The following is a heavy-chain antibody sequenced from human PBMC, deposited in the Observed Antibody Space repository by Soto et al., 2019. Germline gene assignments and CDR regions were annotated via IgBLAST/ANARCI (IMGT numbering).Heavy chain of an antibody. V-gene: IGHV3-30-3*01. CDR1: GFTFSSYA. D-gene: IGHD6-19*01. CDR2: ISYDGSNK. J-gene: IGHJ4*02. Sequence: PGGSLRLSCAASGFTFSSYAMHWVRQAPGKGLEWVAVISYDGSNKYYADSVKGRFTISRDNSKNTLYLQMNSLRAEDTAVYYCARDSQWLAHFDYWGQGTLVTVSS. CDR3: ARDSQWLAHFDY.